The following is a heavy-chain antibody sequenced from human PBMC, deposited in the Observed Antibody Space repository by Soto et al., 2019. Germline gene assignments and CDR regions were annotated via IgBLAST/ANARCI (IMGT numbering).Heavy chain of an antibody. D-gene: IGHD6-19*01. CDR2: IIPIFGTA. CDR3: ARAVAGHNYYYYGMDV. CDR1: GGTFSSYA. V-gene: IGHV1-69*13. Sequence: SVKVSFKASGGTFSSYAISWVRQAPGQGLEWMGGIIPIFGTANYAQKFQGRVTITADESTSTAYMELSSLRSEDTAVYYCARAVAGHNYYYYGMDVWGQGTTVTVSS. J-gene: IGHJ6*02.